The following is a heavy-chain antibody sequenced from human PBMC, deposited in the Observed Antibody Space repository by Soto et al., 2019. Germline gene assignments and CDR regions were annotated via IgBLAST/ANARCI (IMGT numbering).Heavy chain of an antibody. CDR1: GGSISSYY. V-gene: IGHV4-59*01. J-gene: IGHJ6*03. D-gene: IGHD4-17*01. Sequence: SETLSLTCTVSGGSISSYYWSWIRQPPGKGLEWIGYIYYSGSTNYNPSLKSRVTISVDTSKNQFSLKLSSVTAADTAVYYCARVSEDATVIPGYYYYYYYMDVWGKGTTVTVSS. CDR2: IYYSGST. CDR3: ARVSEDATVIPGYYYYYYYMDV.